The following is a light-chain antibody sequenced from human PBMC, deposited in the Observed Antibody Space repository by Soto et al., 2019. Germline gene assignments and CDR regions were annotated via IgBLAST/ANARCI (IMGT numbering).Light chain of an antibody. J-gene: IGKJ5*01. CDR1: QSISSY. V-gene: IGKV1-39*01. CDR2: AAS. Sequence: DIQMTQSPSSPSASVGDRVTITCRASQSISSYLNWYQQKPGKAPKLLIYAASSLQSGVPLRFSGSGSGTDFTLTISSLQPEDFATYYCQQSYSTLITFGQGTRLEI. CDR3: QQSYSTLIT.